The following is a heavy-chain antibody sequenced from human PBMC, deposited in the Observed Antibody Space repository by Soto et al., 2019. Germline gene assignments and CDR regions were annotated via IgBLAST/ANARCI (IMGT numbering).Heavy chain of an antibody. V-gene: IGHV3-23*01. D-gene: IGHD5-18*01. J-gene: IGHJ4*02. CDR1: GFSFSNYA. CDR2: ISGRGGVT. Sequence: GGSLRLSCAASGFSFSNYALNWVRQAPGKGLEWVSFISGRGGVTYYAASVKGRFTISRDNSKNTLYLQMNSLRAEDTALYYCAKDLRNGYNSGGLDYWGQGTLVTVSS. CDR3: AKDLRNGYNSGGLDY.